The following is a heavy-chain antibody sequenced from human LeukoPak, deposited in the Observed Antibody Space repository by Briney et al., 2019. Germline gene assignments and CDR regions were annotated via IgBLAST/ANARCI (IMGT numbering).Heavy chain of an antibody. CDR1: GFTVSGDS. CDR2: IYSGDST. Sequence: GGSLRLSCAASGFTVSGDSMSWVRQAPGKGLEWVSLIYSGDSTYYADSVKGRFTISRDNSKNTLYLQMNSLRAEDTAMYYCATVSGGDYSDYWGQGTLVTVSS. V-gene: IGHV3-53*01. J-gene: IGHJ4*02. D-gene: IGHD3-10*01. CDR3: ATVSGGDYSDY.